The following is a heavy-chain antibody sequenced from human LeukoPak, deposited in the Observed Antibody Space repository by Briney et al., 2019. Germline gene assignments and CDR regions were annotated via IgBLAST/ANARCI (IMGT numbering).Heavy chain of an antibody. CDR1: GGSISSSSYY. V-gene: IGHV4-39*01. J-gene: IGHJ3*02. CDR2: IYYSGST. Sequence: PSETLSLTCTVSGGSISSSSYYWGWIRQPPGKGLEWIGSIYYSGSTYHNPSLKSRFTISVDTSKNQFCLKLSSVTAADTVVYYCATLDTPPACDIWGQGTMVTVSS. CDR3: ATLDTPPACDI.